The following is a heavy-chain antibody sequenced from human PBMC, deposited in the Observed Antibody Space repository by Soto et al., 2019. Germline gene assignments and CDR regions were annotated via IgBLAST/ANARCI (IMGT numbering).Heavy chain of an antibody. V-gene: IGHV1-2*02. J-gene: IGHJ6*02. CDR1: GYTFTGYY. CDR2: INPNSGGT. D-gene: IGHD3-10*01. Sequence: QVQLVQSGAEVKKPGASVKVSCKASGYTFTGYYMHWVRQAPGQGLEWMGWINPNSGGTNYAQKFQGRVTMTRDTSISTAYMELSRLRSDDTAVYYCASDPIGITLGRGPPLYGMDVWGQGTTVTVSS. CDR3: ASDPIGITLGRGPPLYGMDV.